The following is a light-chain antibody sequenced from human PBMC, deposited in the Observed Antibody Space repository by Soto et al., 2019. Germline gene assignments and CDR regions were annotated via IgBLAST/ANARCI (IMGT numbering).Light chain of an antibody. CDR1: QSVSSSY. CDR3: QHYGTSWWT. J-gene: IGKJ1*01. V-gene: IGKV3-20*01. CDR2: GAS. Sequence: EIVLTQSPFTLSFSPVERSTLSFMASQSVSSSYLAWYQQKPGQSPRLLISGASGRATGIPVRFSSGGSETDFTLTISSLEPEDFAVYYCQHYGTSWWTFGQGTKVDIK.